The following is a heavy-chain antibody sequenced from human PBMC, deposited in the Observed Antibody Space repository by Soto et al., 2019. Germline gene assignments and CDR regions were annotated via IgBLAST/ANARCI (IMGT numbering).Heavy chain of an antibody. D-gene: IGHD3-16*01. V-gene: IGHV3-7*01. Sequence: EVQLVESGGGLVQPGGSLRLSCAASGFTFSSYWMTWVRQAPGKGLEFVANMNQDGSEKKYVDSVKGRFTISRDNAKNSLELQMNSLRVEDTAVYYCARDPAFGALDMWGQGTMVTVSS. CDR1: GFTFSSYW. CDR2: MNQDGSEK. J-gene: IGHJ3*02. CDR3: ARDPAFGALDM.